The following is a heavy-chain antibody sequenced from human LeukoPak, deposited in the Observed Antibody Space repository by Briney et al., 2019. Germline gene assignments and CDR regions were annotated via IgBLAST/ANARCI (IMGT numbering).Heavy chain of an antibody. Sequence: KTSETLSLTCGVFYGSFSGYYWSWIRQPPGKGLEWIGEINYSGNTNYNPSLKSRVTISVDTSKDQFSLKLSSVTAADTAVYFCARSHSGYDWFDPWGQGTLVTVSS. D-gene: IGHD1-1*01. V-gene: IGHV4-34*01. CDR2: INYSGNT. CDR3: ARSHSGYDWFDP. CDR1: YGSFSGYY. J-gene: IGHJ5*02.